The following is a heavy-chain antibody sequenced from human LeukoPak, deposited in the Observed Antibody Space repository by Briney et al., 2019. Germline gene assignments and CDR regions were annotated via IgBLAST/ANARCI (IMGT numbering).Heavy chain of an antibody. D-gene: IGHD4-17*01. J-gene: IGHJ4*02. CDR3: ARDTSTVTNDY. CDR1: QFKFNNFG. Sequence: GGSLRLSCAPSQFKFNNFGMTWVRQAPGKGLEWVSSISSSSSYIYYADSVKGRFTISRDNAENSLYLQMNSLRAEDTAVYYCARDTSTVTNDYWGQGTLVTVSS. V-gene: IGHV3-21*01. CDR2: ISSSSSYI.